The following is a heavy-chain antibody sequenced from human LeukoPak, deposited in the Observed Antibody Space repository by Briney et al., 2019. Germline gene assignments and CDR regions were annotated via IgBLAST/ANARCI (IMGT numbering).Heavy chain of an antibody. D-gene: IGHD2-21*02. CDR3: ARDEVVVTATPYYYYMDV. CDR2: IIPIFGTA. CDR1: GGTFSSYA. Sequence: GASVKVSCKASGGTFSSYAISWVRQAPGQGLEWMGGIIPIFGTANYAQKFQGRVTITADESTSTAYMELSSLRSEDTAVYYCARDEVVVTATPYYYYMDVWGKGTTVTISS. V-gene: IGHV1-69*13. J-gene: IGHJ6*03.